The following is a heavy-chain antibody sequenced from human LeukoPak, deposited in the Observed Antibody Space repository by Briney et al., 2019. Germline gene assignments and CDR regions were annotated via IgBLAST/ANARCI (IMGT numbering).Heavy chain of an antibody. J-gene: IGHJ4*02. V-gene: IGHV4-59*01. CDR2: IYYSGST. Sequence: SETLSLTCTVAGGSTSSYYWSWIRQPPGKGLEWIGYIYYSGSTNYNPSLKSRVTISVDTSKNQFSLKLSSVTAADTAVYYCARGLELPDYWGQGTLVTASS. CDR3: ARGLELPDY. D-gene: IGHD1-7*01. CDR1: GGSTSSYY.